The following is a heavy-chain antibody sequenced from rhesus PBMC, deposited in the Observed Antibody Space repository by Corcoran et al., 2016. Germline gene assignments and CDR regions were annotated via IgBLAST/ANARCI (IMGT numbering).Heavy chain of an antibody. V-gene: IGHV4S2*01. J-gene: IGHJ1*01. CDR2: IYGSGGTT. Sequence: QVQLQESGPGLVKPSETLPLTCAGSGASISSNYRTWIRQAPGQGLEWIGRIYGSGGTTDYNPSLKSRVTISIDTSKNQFSLKLSSVTAADTAVYYCASGSGWYLGYFEFWGQGALVTVSS. CDR1: GASISSNY. CDR3: ASGSGWYLGYFEF. D-gene: IGHD6-31*01.